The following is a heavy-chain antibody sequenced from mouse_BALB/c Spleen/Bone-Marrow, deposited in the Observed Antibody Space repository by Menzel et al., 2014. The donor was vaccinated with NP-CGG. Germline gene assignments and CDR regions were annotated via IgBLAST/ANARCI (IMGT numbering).Heavy chain of an antibody. CDR1: GFSLNSFG. CDR3: AREGTFYYALDY. V-gene: IGHV2-9*02. CDR2: IWPGGST. J-gene: IGHJ4*01. Sequence: QVQLQQSGPGLVAPSQSLSITCTVSGFSLNSFGVHWVRQPPGKGLEWLGVIWPGGSTNYNSALMSRLSISKDNSKSQVFLKMKSLQTDDTAMYYCAREGTFYYALDYWGQGTSVTVSS.